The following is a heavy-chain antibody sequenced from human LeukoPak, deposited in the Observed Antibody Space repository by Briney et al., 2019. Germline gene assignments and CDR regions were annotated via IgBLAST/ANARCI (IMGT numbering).Heavy chain of an antibody. J-gene: IGHJ6*03. CDR2: VYHSGST. CDR3: ARIRLDYYYYYMDV. CDR1: GYSISSGSY. V-gene: IGHV4-38-2*02. Sequence: SETLSLTCTVSGYSISSGSYWGWIRQPPGKGLEWIGSVYHSGSTYYNPSLKSRVTISVDTSKNQFSLKLSSVTATDTAVYYCARIRLDYYYYYMDVWGKGTPVTVSS. D-gene: IGHD4-17*01.